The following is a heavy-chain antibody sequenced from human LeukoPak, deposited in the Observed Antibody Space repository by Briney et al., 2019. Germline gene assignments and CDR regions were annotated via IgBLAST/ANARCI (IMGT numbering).Heavy chain of an antibody. V-gene: IGHV4-59*01. Sequence: SETLSLTCTVSGGSISSYYWSWIRQPPGKGLEWIGYIYYSGSTNYNPSLKSRVTISVDTSKNQFSLKLSSVTAADTAVYYCARGRDYSGGSSYSHYYYYMDVWGKGTTVTVSS. D-gene: IGHD2-15*01. CDR3: ARGRDYSGGSSYSHYYYYMDV. CDR2: IYYSGST. J-gene: IGHJ6*03. CDR1: GGSISSYY.